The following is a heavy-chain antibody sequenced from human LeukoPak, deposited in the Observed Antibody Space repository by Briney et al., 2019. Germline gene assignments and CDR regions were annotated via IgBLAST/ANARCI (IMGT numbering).Heavy chain of an antibody. CDR3: ARVVRGKPAEYYYYMDV. D-gene: IGHD3-10*01. J-gene: IGHJ6*03. CDR1: GGTFSSYA. CDR2: IIPIFGTA. V-gene: IGHV1-69*05. Sequence: SVKVSCKASGGTFSSYAISWVRQAPGQGLEWMGGIIPIFGTANYAQKFQGRVTITTDESTSTAYMELSSLRSEDTAVYYCARVVRGKPAEYYYYMDVWGKGTTVTVSS.